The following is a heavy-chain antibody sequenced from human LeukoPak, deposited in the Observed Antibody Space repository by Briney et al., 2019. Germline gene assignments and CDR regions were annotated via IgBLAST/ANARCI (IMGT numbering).Heavy chain of an antibody. V-gene: IGHV4-4*07. CDR2: IYTSGST. CDR3: ARGMTTVTTWDFDY. J-gene: IGHJ4*02. CDR1: GGSISSYY. Sequence: PSETLSLTCTVSGGSISSYYWSWIRQPAGKGLEWIGRIYTSGSTNYNPSLKSRVTMSVDTSKNQFSLKLSSVTAADTAVYYCARGMTTVTTWDFDYWGQGTLVTVSS. D-gene: IGHD4-11*01.